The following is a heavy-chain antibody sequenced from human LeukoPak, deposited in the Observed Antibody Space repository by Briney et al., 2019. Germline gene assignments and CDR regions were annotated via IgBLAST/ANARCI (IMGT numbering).Heavy chain of an antibody. V-gene: IGHV3-21*04. J-gene: IGHJ4*02. CDR1: GFTFSSYS. CDR2: ISSSSSYI. Sequence: GGSLRLSCAASGFTFSSYSMNWVRQAPGKGLEWVSSISSSSSYIYYADSVKGRFTISRDNAKNSLYLQMNSLRAEDTALYYCAKDRHPNYYDSRGAFDYWGQGTLVTVSS. CDR3: AKDRHPNYYDSRGAFDY. D-gene: IGHD3-22*01.